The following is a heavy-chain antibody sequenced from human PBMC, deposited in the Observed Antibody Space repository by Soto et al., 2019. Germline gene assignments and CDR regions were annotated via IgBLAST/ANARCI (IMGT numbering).Heavy chain of an antibody. D-gene: IGHD2-2*01. CDR1: GFTFSSYA. J-gene: IGHJ4*02. V-gene: IGHV3-23*01. Sequence: EVQLLESGGGLVQPGGSLRLSCAASGFTFSSYAMSWVRQAPGKGLEWVSGINAKGDSTYYADSVKGRFAVSRDNSKNTLYLQMNSLRVDDTAIYYCAHCGVPAAVPRWGFDFWGQGTLVTVSS. CDR3: AHCGVPAAVPRWGFDF. CDR2: INAKGDST.